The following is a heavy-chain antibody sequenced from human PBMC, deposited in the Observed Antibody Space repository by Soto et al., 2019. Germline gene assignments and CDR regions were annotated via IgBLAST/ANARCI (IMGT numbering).Heavy chain of an antibody. D-gene: IGHD4-4*01. V-gene: IGHV1-69*13. CDR1: GYTITGYV. CDR2: IIPIFGTA. Sequence: LVKGSCKTSGYTITGYVIVWVSQAPGQGLEWMGGIIPIFGTANYAQKFQGRVTITADESTSTAYMELSSLRSEDTAVYYCARGVTTGKFDYWGQGTLVTVSS. CDR3: ARGVTTGKFDY. J-gene: IGHJ4*02.